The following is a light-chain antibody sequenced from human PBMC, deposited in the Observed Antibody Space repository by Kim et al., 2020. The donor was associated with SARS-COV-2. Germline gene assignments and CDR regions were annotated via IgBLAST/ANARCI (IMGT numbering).Light chain of an antibody. CDR2: EDN. Sequence: KTVTISCTRSSGSIASKDVQWYQQRPGSAPTTVISEDNQRPSGVPDRFSGSIDSSSNSAALTISGLKTEDEADYYCQSSDSSNHGIFGGGTQLTVL. J-gene: IGLJ2*01. CDR3: QSSDSSNHGI. CDR1: SGSIASKD. V-gene: IGLV6-57*03.